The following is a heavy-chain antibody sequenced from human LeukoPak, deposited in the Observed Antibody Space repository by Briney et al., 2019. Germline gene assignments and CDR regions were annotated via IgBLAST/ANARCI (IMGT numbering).Heavy chain of an antibody. Sequence: PSGTLSLTCAVSGGSISSSNWWSWVRQPPGKGLEWIGEIYHSGTTNYNPSLKSRVTISVDKSKNQFSLKLSSVTAADTAVYYCASPAYCGGDCYSSHWYFDLWGRGTLVTVSS. J-gene: IGHJ2*01. CDR3: ASPAYCGGDCYSSHWYFDL. CDR1: GGSISSSNW. CDR2: IYHSGTT. D-gene: IGHD2-21*02. V-gene: IGHV4-4*02.